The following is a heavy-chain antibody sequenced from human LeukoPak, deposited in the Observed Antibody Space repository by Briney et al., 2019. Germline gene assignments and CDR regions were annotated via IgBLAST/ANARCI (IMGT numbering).Heavy chain of an antibody. V-gene: IGHV1-69*05. CDR1: GGTFSGYA. CDR2: IIPIFGTA. CDR3: ARSVCSGGSCYAEGWFDP. D-gene: IGHD2-15*01. J-gene: IGHJ5*02. Sequence: ASVKVSCKASGGTFSGYAISWVRQAPGQGLEWMGRIIPIFGTANYAQKFQGRVTITTDESTSTAYMELSSLRSEDTAVYYCARSVCSGGSCYAEGWFDPWGQGTLVTVSS.